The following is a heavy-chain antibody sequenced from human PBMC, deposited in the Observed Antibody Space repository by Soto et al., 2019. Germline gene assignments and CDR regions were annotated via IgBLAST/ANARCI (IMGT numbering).Heavy chain of an antibody. D-gene: IGHD4-4*01. CDR2: IDPSDSYT. Sequence: PGESLKISCKGSGYSLTSYWISWVRQMPGKGLEWMGRIDPSDSYTNYSPSFQGHVTISADKSISTAYLQWSSLKASDTAMYYCARTVAGAPVYGMDVWGQGTTVTVSS. CDR1: GYSLTSYW. CDR3: ARTVAGAPVYGMDV. J-gene: IGHJ6*02. V-gene: IGHV5-10-1*01.